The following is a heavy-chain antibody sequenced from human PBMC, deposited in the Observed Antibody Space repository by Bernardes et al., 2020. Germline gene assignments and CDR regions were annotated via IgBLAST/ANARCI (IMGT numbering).Heavy chain of an antibody. Sequence: SETLSLTCAVSGGSISSSNWWRCVSRPPGKGLEWIGEIYHSGSTNYNPSLKSRVTISVDKSKNQFSLKLSSVTAADTAVYYCARDRSPENWFDPWGQGTLVTVSS. V-gene: IGHV4-4*02. CDR1: GGSISSSNW. J-gene: IGHJ5*02. CDR3: ARDRSPENWFDP. CDR2: IYHSGST.